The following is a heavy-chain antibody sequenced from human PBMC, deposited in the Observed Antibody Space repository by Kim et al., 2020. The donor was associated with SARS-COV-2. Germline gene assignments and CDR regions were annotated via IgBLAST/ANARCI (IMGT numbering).Heavy chain of an antibody. V-gene: IGHV3-64*01. CDR3: ARDDRSSADYWFFDL. J-gene: IGHJ2*01. D-gene: IGHD2-15*01. Sequence: SVKGRFTISRDNSKNTLYLQMGSLRAEDMAVYYCARDDRSSADYWFFDLWGRGTLVTVSS.